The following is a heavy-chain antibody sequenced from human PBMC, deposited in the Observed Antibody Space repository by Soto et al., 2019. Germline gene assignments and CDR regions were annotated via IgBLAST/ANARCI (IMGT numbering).Heavy chain of an antibody. D-gene: IGHD3-10*01. J-gene: IGHJ4*02. V-gene: IGHV1-46*01. CDR3: ARVSGSARDY. Sequence: QVQLVQSGAEVKKPGASVKVSCKASGYTFTSYYIHWVRQAPGQGLEWMGIINHSGGSTDYAQRFQGRVTMTRDTSTSTVYMDLSSLRSEETAVYYCARVSGSARDYWVQGTLVTVSS. CDR2: INHSGGST. CDR1: GYTFTSYY.